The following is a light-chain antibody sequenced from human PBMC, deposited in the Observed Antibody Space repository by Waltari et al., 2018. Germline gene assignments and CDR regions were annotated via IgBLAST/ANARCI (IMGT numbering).Light chain of an antibody. V-gene: IGLV2-14*03. CDR3: SSYTSSAAHV. Sequence: QSAVTQPASVSGSPGQSITLPCTGTSSDIGGYNYVSWYQQHPGKAPKLIIYDVTNRPSGVSDRFSASKSGNTASLTISGLQPEDEADYYCSSYTSSAAHVFGTATRVTVV. CDR1: SSDIGGYNY. J-gene: IGLJ1*01. CDR2: DVT.